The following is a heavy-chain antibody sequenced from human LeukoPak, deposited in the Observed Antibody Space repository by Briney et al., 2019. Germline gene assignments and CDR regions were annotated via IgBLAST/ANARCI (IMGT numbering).Heavy chain of an antibody. Sequence: GGSLRLSCAASGFTFSSYAMHWVRQAPGKGLEWVAVISYDGSNKYYADSVKGRFTISRDNSKNTLYLQMNSRRAEDTAVYYCARDRYYGDYGEWYWFDPWGQGTLVTVSS. CDR3: ARDRYYGDYGEWYWFDP. V-gene: IGHV3-30*04. CDR1: GFTFSSYA. D-gene: IGHD4-17*01. J-gene: IGHJ5*02. CDR2: ISYDGSNK.